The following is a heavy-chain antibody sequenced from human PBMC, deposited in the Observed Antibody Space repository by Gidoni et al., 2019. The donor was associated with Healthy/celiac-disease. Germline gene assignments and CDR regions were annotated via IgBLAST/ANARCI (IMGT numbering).Heavy chain of an antibody. J-gene: IGHJ4*02. Sequence: EVQLVESGGGLVKPVGSLRLSCAASGFTFSSYSMNWVRQAPGKGLEWVSSISSSSSYIYYADSVKGRFTISRDNAKNSLYLQMNSLRAEDTAVYYCATRVVPAAMPEYWGQGTLVTVSS. V-gene: IGHV3-21*01. CDR3: ATRVVPAAMPEY. CDR1: GFTFSSYS. CDR2: ISSSSSYI. D-gene: IGHD2-2*01.